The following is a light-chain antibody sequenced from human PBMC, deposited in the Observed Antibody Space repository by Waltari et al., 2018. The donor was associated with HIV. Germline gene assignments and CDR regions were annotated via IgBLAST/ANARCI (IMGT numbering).Light chain of an antibody. CDR3: SSYTRRGTVV. CDR2: EVT. J-gene: IGLJ2*01. V-gene: IGLV2-14*01. CDR1: SSDIGYYDS. Sequence: QSALTQPASVPGSPGQSIVLPCTGRSSDIGYYDSFSLYQQYPGQAPKALIYEVTSRPSGTSSRFSGSKSATTAFLAISKLQTDDEADYFCSSYTRRGTVVFGGGTRLTVL.